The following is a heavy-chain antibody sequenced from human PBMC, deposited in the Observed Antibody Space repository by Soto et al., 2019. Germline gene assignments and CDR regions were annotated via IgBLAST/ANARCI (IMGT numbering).Heavy chain of an antibody. J-gene: IGHJ4*02. V-gene: IGHV1-18*01. CDR2: ISPNNGNT. Sequence: ASVKVSCKASGYTFTSYGISWVRQAPGQGLEWMGWISPNNGNTNYAQKLQGRVTMTTDTSTSTAYMELSSLRSEDTAVYYCARAIGAVAGMGKGTKGIFDYWGQGTLVTVSS. D-gene: IGHD6-19*01. CDR3: ARAIGAVAGMGKGTKGIFDY. CDR1: GYTFTSYG.